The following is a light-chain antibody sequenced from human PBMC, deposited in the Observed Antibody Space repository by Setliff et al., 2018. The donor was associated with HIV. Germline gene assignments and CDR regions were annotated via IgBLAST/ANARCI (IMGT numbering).Light chain of an antibody. CDR1: SSDVDAYDY. V-gene: IGLV2-11*01. CDR2: DVS. Sequence: QSALTQPRSMSGSPGQSVTISCTGTSSDVDAYDYVSWYQHHPGKAPKLLIYDVSERPSGVPDRLSGSKSGNTASLTISGLQAEDEADYYCCSYAGSYTYVFGTGTKVTVL. CDR3: CSYAGSYTYV. J-gene: IGLJ1*01.